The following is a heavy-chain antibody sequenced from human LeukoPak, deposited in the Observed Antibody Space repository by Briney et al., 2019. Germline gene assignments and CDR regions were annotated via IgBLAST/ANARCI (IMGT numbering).Heavy chain of an antibody. D-gene: IGHD2-2*01. Sequence: GGSLRPSCAASGFIFSNSNYMHWVRQAPGKGLEYVSSISSDGGDTYYAGSVKGRFIISRDNSKNTLNLQMGSLRAEDMAVYYCARQYCSSTSCTTGAFDYWGQGTLVTVSS. CDR3: ARQYCSSTSCTTGAFDY. V-gene: IGHV3-64*02. J-gene: IGHJ4*02. CDR1: GFIFSNSNY. CDR2: ISSDGGDT.